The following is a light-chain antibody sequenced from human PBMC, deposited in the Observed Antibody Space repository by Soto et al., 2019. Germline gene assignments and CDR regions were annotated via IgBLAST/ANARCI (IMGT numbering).Light chain of an antibody. V-gene: IGLV6-57*03. CDR1: SGSIASSY. Sequence: NFMLTQPHSVSESPGKTVTISCTRSSGSIASSYVQWYQQRPGSAPTTIIYENYQRPSGVPDRFSGSIDSSSNSATLTVSGLKTEDEADYNCQSDDSSNVVFGEGTKLTVL. CDR3: QSDDSSNVV. J-gene: IGLJ3*02. CDR2: ENY.